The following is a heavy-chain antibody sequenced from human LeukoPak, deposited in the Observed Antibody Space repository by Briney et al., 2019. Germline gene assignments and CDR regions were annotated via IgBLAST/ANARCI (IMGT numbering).Heavy chain of an antibody. V-gene: IGHV3-21*01. CDR1: GFTFSSYS. CDR3: ARGPGIAAGLDY. Sequence: GGSLRLSCAASGFTFSSYSMNGVRQAPGKGLEWVSSISSSSSYIYYADSVKGRFTISRDNAKNSLYLQMNSLRAEDTAVYYCARGPGIAAGLDYWGQGTLVTVSS. D-gene: IGHD6-13*01. CDR2: ISSSSSYI. J-gene: IGHJ4*02.